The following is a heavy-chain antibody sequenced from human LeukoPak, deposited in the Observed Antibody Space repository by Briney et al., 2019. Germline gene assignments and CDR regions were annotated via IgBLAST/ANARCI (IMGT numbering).Heavy chain of an antibody. CDR3: ARMLKGYGDYFDY. CDR2: VYSGGST. CDR1: GFTVSSNY. V-gene: IGHV3-53*01. J-gene: IGHJ4*02. Sequence: GGSLRLSCAASGFTVSSNYMSWVRQAPGKGLEWVSVVYSGGSTYYADSVKGRFTISRDNSKNTLYLQMNSLRAEDTAVYYCARMLKGYGDYFDYWGQGTLVTVSS. D-gene: IGHD5-12*01.